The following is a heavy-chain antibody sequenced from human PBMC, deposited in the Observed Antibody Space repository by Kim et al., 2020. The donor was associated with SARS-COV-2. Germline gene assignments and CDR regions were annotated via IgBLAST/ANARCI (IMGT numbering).Heavy chain of an antibody. CDR1: GGSISSSSYY. V-gene: IGHV4-39*01. D-gene: IGHD3-22*01. CDR2: IYYSGST. J-gene: IGHJ4*02. CDR3: ARGKPYYYDSSGYCPFDY. Sequence: SETLSLTCTVSGGSISSSSYYWGWIRQPPGKGLEWIGSIYYSGSTYYNPSLKSRVTISVDTSKNQFSLKLSSVTAADTAVYYCARGKPYYYDSSGYCPFDYWGQGTLVTVSS.